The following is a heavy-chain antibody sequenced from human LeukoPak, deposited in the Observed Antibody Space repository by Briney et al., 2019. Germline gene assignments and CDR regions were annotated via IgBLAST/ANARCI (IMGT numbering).Heavy chain of an antibody. V-gene: IGHV1-24*01. Sequence: ASVKVSCKVSGYTLTELSMHWVRQAPGKGLEWMGGFDPEDGETIYAQKFQGRVTMTEDTSTDTAYMELSSLRSEDTAVYYCATGRLPLWASGNWFDPWGQGTLVTVSS. D-gene: IGHD3-10*01. CDR2: FDPEDGET. CDR3: ATGRLPLWASGNWFDP. CDR1: GYTLTELS. J-gene: IGHJ5*02.